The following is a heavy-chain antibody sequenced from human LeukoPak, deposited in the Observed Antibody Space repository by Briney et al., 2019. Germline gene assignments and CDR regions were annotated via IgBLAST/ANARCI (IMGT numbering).Heavy chain of an antibody. J-gene: IGHJ2*01. CDR1: GGSISSGGYY. V-gene: IGHV4-31*03. Sequence: SETLSLTCTVSGGSISSGGYYWSWIRQHPGKGLEWIGYIYYSGSTYYNPSLKSRVTISVVTSKNQFSLKLSSVTAADTAVYYCARISAAGIYWYFDLWGRGTLVTVSS. CDR2: IYYSGST. D-gene: IGHD6-13*01. CDR3: ARISAAGIYWYFDL.